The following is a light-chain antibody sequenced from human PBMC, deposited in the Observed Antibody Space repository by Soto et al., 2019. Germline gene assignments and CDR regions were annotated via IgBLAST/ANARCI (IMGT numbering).Light chain of an antibody. J-gene: IGLJ1*01. CDR2: DVN. CDR3: SSYTSESTYV. CDR1: SSDIGAYNY. V-gene: IGLV2-14*03. Sequence: QSALTQPTSVSGSPGQSIAISCTGSSSDIGAYNYVFWHQQHPGKAPKLMIYDVNNRPTGVSDRFSGSKSGNTAYLTISGLQAEDEADYYCSSYTSESTYVLRNVTKVTVL.